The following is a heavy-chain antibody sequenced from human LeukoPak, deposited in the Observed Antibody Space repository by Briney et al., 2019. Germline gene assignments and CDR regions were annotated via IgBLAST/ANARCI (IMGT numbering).Heavy chain of an antibody. D-gene: IGHD4-23*01. CDR1: GFTFSDHC. CDR3: ARGDYGGDYFDY. CDR2: ISSGSIYT. J-gene: IGHJ4*02. V-gene: IGHV3-11*05. Sequence: GGSLRLSCEVSGFTFSDHCMSWIRQAPGKRLEWVSYISSGSIYTNYADSVEGRFTISRDNAKNSLYLQMNSLRAEDTAVYYCARGDYGGDYFDYWGQGTLVTVSS.